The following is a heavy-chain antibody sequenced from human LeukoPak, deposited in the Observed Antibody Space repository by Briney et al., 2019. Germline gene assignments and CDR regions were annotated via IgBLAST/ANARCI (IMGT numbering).Heavy chain of an antibody. CDR3: ARENIAAAGRLFDY. CDR2: INPNSGGT. CDR1: GYTFTGYY. D-gene: IGHD6-13*01. J-gene: IGHJ4*02. V-gene: IGHV1-2*02. Sequence: ASVKVSCKASGYTFTGYYMHWVRQAPGQGLEWMGWINPNSGGTNYAQKFQGRVTMTRDTSISTAYMELSRLRSDDTAVYYCARENIAAAGRLFDYWGQGTLVTVSS.